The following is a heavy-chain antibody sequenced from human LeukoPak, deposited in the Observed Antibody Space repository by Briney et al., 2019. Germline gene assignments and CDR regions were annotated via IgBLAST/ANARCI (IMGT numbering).Heavy chain of an antibody. Sequence: GGSLRLSCAASGFTFSSYSMNWVRQAPGKGLEWVSSISSISTYIYYADSVKGRFTISRDNARNSLYLQMNSLRAEDTAVYYCARRYSSGWYDYWGQGTLVTVSS. J-gene: IGHJ4*02. CDR2: ISSISTYI. CDR3: ARRYSSGWYDY. CDR1: GFTFSSYS. D-gene: IGHD6-19*01. V-gene: IGHV3-21*01.